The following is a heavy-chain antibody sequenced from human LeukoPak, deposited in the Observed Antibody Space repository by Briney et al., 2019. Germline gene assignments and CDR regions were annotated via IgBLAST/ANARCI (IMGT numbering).Heavy chain of an antibody. CDR3: ARESSSSSGMVFDC. CDR1: GFTFISYW. Sequence: GGSLRLYCAASGFTFISYWMHWVCQRPGKGLVWVSRISTDGSSTTYADSVKGRFTVSRDSAKNTLYLQMNSLRAEDTAVYYCARESSSSSGMVFDCWRQGSLVTVSS. V-gene: IGHV3-74*01. D-gene: IGHD6-6*01. CDR2: ISTDGSST. J-gene: IGHJ5*01.